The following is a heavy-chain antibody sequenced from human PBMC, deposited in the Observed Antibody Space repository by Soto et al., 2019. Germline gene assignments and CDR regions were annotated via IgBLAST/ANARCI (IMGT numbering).Heavy chain of an antibody. Sequence: QVQLVQSGAAVKKPGSSVKVSCKASGGTFSSYAISWVRQAPGQGLEWLGGIIPIFGTANSAQKFQGRVPITADKCTSTAYTELSSLRSEDTAVYYCARANTDMAGDAFDIWGQGTMVTVSS. CDR3: ARANTDMAGDAFDI. J-gene: IGHJ3*02. D-gene: IGHD5-18*01. CDR2: IIPIFGTA. CDR1: GGTFSSYA. V-gene: IGHV1-69*06.